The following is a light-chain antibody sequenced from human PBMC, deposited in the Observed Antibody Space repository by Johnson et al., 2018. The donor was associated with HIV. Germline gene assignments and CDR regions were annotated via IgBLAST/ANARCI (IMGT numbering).Light chain of an antibody. CDR1: DSNIGNNY. CDR3: ETWDSCLSGV. V-gene: IGLV1-51*01. CDR2: DNA. J-gene: IGLJ1*01. Sequence: QSVLTQPPSVSAAPGQKVTISCFGSDSNIGNNYVSWYQQVPGTAPKLLIYDNAKRPSGIPDRFSGSKSGTSATLVITGLQTGDEADYHCETWDSCLSGVFGTGTKVTVL.